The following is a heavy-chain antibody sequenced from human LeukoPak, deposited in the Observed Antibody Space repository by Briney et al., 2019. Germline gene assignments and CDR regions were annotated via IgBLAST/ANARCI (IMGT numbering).Heavy chain of an antibody. D-gene: IGHD2-2*01. CDR2: INHSGST. V-gene: IGHV4-34*01. J-gene: IGHJ5*02. Sequence: SETLSLTCAVYGGSFSGYYWSWIRQPPGKGLEWIGEINHSGSTNYNPPLKSRVTISVDTSKNQFSLKLSSVTAADTAVYYCARVGGYYANDPWGQGTLVTVSS. CDR1: GGSFSGYY. CDR3: ARVGGYYANDP.